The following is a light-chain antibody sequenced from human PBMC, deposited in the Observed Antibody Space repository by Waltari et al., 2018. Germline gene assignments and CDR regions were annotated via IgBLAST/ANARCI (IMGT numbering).Light chain of an antibody. CDR3: SSQSSNDVVL. Sequence: QSAMTQPASVSGSPGQSVTIFCAATSNAVGAYNSVSWYQEYPGQAPRVIIYDVSDRPSGVSDRFSGSKSGNTASLTISGLQAEDEADYYCSSQSSNDVVLFGGGTKLTVL. CDR1: SNAVGAYNS. CDR2: DVS. J-gene: IGLJ2*01. V-gene: IGLV2-14*01.